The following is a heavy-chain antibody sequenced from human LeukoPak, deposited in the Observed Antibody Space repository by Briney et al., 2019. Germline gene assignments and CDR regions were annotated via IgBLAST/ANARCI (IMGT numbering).Heavy chain of an antibody. J-gene: IGHJ6*03. V-gene: IGHV3-73*01. CDR3: TRGYYGSGSYHSHYYYYMDV. D-gene: IGHD3-10*01. CDR1: GFTFSGSA. Sequence: GGSLRLSCAASGFTFSGSAMHWVRQAPGKGLEWVCRISSKANSYATAYAASVKGRFTISRDDSKNTAYLQMNSLKTEDTAVYYCTRGYYGSGSYHSHYYYYMDVWGKGTTVTVSS. CDR2: ISSKANSYAT.